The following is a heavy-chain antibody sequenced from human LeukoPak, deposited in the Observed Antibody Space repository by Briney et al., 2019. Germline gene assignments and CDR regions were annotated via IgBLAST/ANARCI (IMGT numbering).Heavy chain of an antibody. Sequence: GGSLRLSCAASGFTVNNNYMIWVRQAPGKGLEWVSLIYSGGTTYYADSVKGRFTISRDNSKNTLYLQMNSLRAEDTAVYYCARVEGDYYYYYYMDVWGKWTTVTVSS. D-gene: IGHD2-21*02. CDR1: GFTVNNNY. CDR3: ARVEGDYYYYYYMDV. J-gene: IGHJ6*03. V-gene: IGHV3-53*01. CDR2: IYSGGTT.